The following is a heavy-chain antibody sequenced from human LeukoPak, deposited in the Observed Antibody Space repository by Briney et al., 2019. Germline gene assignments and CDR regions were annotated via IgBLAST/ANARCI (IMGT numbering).Heavy chain of an antibody. CDR3: ARDRGYYDSSGYYYKGYFDY. Sequence: GGSLRLSCAASGFTFSSYAMHWVRQAPGKGLEWVAVISYDGSNKYYADSVKGRFTISRDNSKNTLYLQMNSLRAEDTAVYYCARDRGYYDSSGYYYKGYFDYWGQGTLVTVPS. J-gene: IGHJ4*02. D-gene: IGHD3-22*01. CDR1: GFTFSSYA. V-gene: IGHV3-30*04. CDR2: ISYDGSNK.